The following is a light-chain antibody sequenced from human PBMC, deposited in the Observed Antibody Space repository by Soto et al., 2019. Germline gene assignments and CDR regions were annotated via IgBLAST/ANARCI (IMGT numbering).Light chain of an antibody. CDR1: SSDVGAYNY. CDR2: EVS. J-gene: IGLJ1*01. V-gene: IGLV2-14*01. Sequence: QSVLTQPASVSGSPGQSITISCTGTSSDVGAYNYVSWYQQHPGKAPKLMIYEVSNRPSGVSHRFSGSKSDNTASLTISGLQTDDEADYYCNSFRVSHLYVFGTGTKVTVL. CDR3: NSFRVSHLYV.